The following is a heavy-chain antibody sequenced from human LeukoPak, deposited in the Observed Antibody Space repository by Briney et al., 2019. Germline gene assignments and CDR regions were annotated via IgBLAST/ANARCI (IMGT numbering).Heavy chain of an antibody. CDR2: ISSSSSYI. J-gene: IGHJ6*03. CDR3: ARDHLYYYYMDV. V-gene: IGHV3-21*01. CDR1: GFTFSSYS. Sequence: GGSLRLSCAASGFTFSSYSMNWVRQAPGKGLEWVSSISSSSSYIYYADSVKGRFTISRDNANNPLYLQMNSLRAEDTAVYYCARDHLYYYYMDVWGKGTTVTVSS.